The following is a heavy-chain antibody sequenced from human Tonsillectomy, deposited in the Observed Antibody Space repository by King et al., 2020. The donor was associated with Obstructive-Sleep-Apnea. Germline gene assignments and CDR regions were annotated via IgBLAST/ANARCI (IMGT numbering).Heavy chain of an antibody. J-gene: IGHJ6*02. CDR3: ARIVRPDA. CDR1: GGSFRGYY. V-gene: IGHV4-34*01. CDR2: INHSGST. D-gene: IGHD2-21*01. Sequence: VQLQQWGAGLLKPSETLSLTCAVYGGSFRGYYWRWIRQPLGKGLEWIGEINHSGSTNYNPSLKSRVSISVYTSKHQFSLNLSSVTAADTAVYYCARIVRPDAWGQGTTVTVSS.